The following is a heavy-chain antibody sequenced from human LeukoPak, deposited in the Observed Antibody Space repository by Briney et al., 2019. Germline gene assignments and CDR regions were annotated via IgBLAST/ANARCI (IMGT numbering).Heavy chain of an antibody. CDR1: GGSIGSSKW. Sequence: SETLSLTCAVSGGSIGSSKWWTWVRQPPGKGLEWIGEIYHSGSTNYNPSLKSRLTISVDKSKNQFSLKLRSVTAADTAKYFCARGDTTAEIDYWGQGTLVTVSS. J-gene: IGHJ4*02. CDR2: IYHSGST. D-gene: IGHD4-17*01. V-gene: IGHV4-4*02. CDR3: ARGDTTAEIDY.